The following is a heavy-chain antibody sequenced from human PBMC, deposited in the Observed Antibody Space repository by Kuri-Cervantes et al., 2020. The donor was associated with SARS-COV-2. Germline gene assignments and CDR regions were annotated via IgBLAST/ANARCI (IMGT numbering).Heavy chain of an antibody. CDR2: IYYSGST. J-gene: IGHJ3*02. Sequence: SETLSLTCTVSGGSISSSSYYWGWIRQPPGKGLEWIGSIYYSGSTYYNPSLKSRVTISVDTSKNQFSLKLSSVTAADTAVYYCASPSDITMGRGVIITGAFDIWGQGTMVTVSS. CDR1: GGSISSSSYY. V-gene: IGHV4-39*01. CDR3: ASPSDITMGRGVIITGAFDI. D-gene: IGHD3-10*01.